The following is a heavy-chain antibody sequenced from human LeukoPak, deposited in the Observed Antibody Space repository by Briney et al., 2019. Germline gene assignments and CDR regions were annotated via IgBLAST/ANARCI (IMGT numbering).Heavy chain of an antibody. CDR2: ISPYNGNT. CDR1: GYPLKKYG. D-gene: IGHD6-19*01. J-gene: IGHJ5*02. V-gene: IGHV1-18*01. Sequence: ASVKVSFKASGYPLKKYGLSWVRQAPGQGLEWMGWISPYNGNTNFAQKVQGRVTMTIDTSTSTAYMELRSLRSDDTAVYYCARDSGWNDAWGQGTLVTVSS. CDR3: ARDSGWNDA.